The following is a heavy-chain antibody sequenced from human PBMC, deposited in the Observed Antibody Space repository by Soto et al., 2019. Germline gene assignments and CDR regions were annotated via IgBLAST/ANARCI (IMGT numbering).Heavy chain of an antibody. CDR1: SGSISSSNW. J-gene: IGHJ3*02. V-gene: IGHV4-4*02. CDR2: IYHSGST. CDR3: ARKPIVVVAAAGAFDI. Sequence: SETLSLTCAVSSGSISSSNWWSWVRQPPGKGLEWIGEIYHSGSTNYNPSLKSRVTISVDKSKNQFSLKLSSVTAADTAVYYCARKPIVVVAAAGAFDIWGQGTMVTVSS. D-gene: IGHD2-15*01.